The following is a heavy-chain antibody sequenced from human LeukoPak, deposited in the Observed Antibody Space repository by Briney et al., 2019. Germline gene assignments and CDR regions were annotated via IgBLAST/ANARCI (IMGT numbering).Heavy chain of an antibody. J-gene: IGHJ4*02. Sequence: PSETLSLTCTVSGGSISSYYWTWIRQPPGKGLEWITSIYSSGSTSYNPSLKSRVTISVDTSKNQSSLKLRSVTAADTAVYYCARRTDYSGWYYFDHWGQGILVTVSS. CDR1: GGSISSYY. CDR2: IYSSGST. V-gene: IGHV4-59*01. CDR3: ARRTDYSGWYYFDH. D-gene: IGHD6-19*01.